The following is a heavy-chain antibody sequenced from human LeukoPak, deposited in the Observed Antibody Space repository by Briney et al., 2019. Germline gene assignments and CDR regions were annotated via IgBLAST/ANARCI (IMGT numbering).Heavy chain of an antibody. CDR3: ARGDGDYFDY. CDR1: GFTFSSYA. Sequence: GRSLRLSCAASGFTFSSYAMHWVRQAPGKGLEWVAVISYDGSNKYYADSVKGRFTISRDNSKSTLYLQMNSLRAEDTAVYYCARGDGDYFDYWGQGTLVTVPS. V-gene: IGHV3-30*04. J-gene: IGHJ4*02. CDR2: ISYDGSNK. D-gene: IGHD4-17*01.